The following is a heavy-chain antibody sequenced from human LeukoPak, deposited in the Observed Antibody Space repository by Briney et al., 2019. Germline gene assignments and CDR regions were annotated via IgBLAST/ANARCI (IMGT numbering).Heavy chain of an antibody. CDR1: GFTFSSYW. CDR2: INHSGRT. Sequence: PGGSLRLSCAASGFTFSSYWMCWVRQAPGKGLGWIGEINHSGRTNYNLSLKSGVTISVDTSKNQFSLKLSCVNAADTDVYYCARGRPNLYCSSPSCYHYYYYGMEVWGEGTTVTVSS. V-gene: IGHV4-34*01. CDR3: ARGRPNLYCSSPSCYHYYYYGMEV. J-gene: IGHJ6*04. D-gene: IGHD2-2*01.